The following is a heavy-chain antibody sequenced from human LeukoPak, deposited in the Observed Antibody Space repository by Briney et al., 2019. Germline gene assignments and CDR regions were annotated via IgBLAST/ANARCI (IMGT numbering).Heavy chain of an antibody. CDR3: ARGRSITLLRGVAMSDGFDI. V-gene: IGHV3-74*01. Sequence: GGSLRLSCAASGFTFSSYWMHWVRQAPGKGLVWVSRINGDGSSTNYADSVKGRFTISRDNAKNLLFLQMNGLRAEDTALYYCARGRSITLLRGVAMSDGFDIWGQGAMVAVSS. CDR1: GFTFSSYW. J-gene: IGHJ3*02. CDR2: INGDGSST. D-gene: IGHD3-10*01.